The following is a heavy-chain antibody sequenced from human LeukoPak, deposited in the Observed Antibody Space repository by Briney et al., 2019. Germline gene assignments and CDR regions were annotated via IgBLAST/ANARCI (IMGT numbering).Heavy chain of an antibody. CDR3: ARRGYDSRGGIDY. D-gene: IGHD3-22*01. CDR2: ISPGDSTT. CDR1: GYTFTTYW. J-gene: IGHJ4*02. V-gene: IGHV5-51*01. Sequence: GESLKISCQSSGYTFTTYWIAWVRQMPGKGLEWMGIISPGDSTTRYSPSFQGQVTISADKSISTAYLQWSSLKASDTAMYYCARRGYDSRGGIDYWGQGTLVTVSS.